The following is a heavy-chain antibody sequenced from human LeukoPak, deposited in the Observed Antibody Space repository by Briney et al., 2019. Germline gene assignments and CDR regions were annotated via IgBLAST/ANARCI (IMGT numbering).Heavy chain of an antibody. Sequence: SETLSLTCTVSGGSISSYYWSWIRRPAGKGLEWIGRIYTSGSTNYNPSLKSRVTMSVDTSKNQFSLKLSSVTAADTAVYYCARDVPSYYYGSGTFTSRAAFDIWGQGTMVTVSS. V-gene: IGHV4-4*07. CDR1: GGSISSYY. CDR2: IYTSGST. CDR3: ARDVPSYYYGSGTFTSRAAFDI. D-gene: IGHD3-10*01. J-gene: IGHJ3*02.